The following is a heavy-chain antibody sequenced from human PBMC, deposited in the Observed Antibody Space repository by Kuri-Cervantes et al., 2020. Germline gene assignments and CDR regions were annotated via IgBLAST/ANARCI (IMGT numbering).Heavy chain of an antibody. CDR1: GFTFSSYA. D-gene: IGHD6-6*01. CDR3: VSGLVY. V-gene: IGHV3-30-3*01. CDR2: MSPDGSKQ. Sequence: GESLKISCAASGFTFSSYAMSWVRQAPGKGLEWVALMSPDGSKQSYAASVKGRFTISRDNSKYSMFLQMNNLRLDDTAVYYCVSGLVYWGQGTLVTVSS. J-gene: IGHJ4*02.